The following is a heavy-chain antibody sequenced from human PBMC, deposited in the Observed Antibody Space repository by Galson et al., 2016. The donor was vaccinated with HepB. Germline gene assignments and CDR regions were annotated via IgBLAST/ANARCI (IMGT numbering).Heavy chain of an antibody. Sequence: LRLSCAASGFTFSSHAMNWVRQAPGKGLEWIGYIYYTGSTYYNPSLKSRITISVDTSKNQFSLNLSSVTAADMAVYFCARVARSGSAWYIFTWGQGTLVTVSS. CDR3: ARVARSGSAWYIFT. V-gene: IGHV4-59*11. D-gene: IGHD6-19*01. CDR1: GFTFSSHA. CDR2: IYYTGST. J-gene: IGHJ4*02.